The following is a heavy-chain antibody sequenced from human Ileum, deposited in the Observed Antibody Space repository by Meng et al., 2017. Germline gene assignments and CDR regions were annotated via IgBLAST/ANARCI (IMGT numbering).Heavy chain of an antibody. CDR2: MFYSGST. D-gene: IGHD5-24*01. J-gene: IGHJ4*02. CDR3: ARASERGYSFDY. CDR1: GDSVSDYF. Sequence: SETLSLTCTVSGDSVSDYFCTWIRQSPGKGLEWIGYMFYSGSTNYNPSLKSRVTISVDTTKNQFSLKLNSVTAADTAVYYCARASERGYSFDYWGQGIPVTGAS. V-gene: IGHV4-59*02.